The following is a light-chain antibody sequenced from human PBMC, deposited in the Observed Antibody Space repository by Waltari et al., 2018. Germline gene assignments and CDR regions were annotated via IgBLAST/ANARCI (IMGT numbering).Light chain of an antibody. V-gene: IGKV1-5*03. CDR3: QQYNSFSPYT. Sequence: IQMTQSPSTLSASIGDRATITCRASQSISTWLAWYQQKPGKAPNLLIYAASTLESGVPSRFSGSGSGTEFTLTISSLQPDDFATYYCQQYNSFSPYTFGQGSKLEIK. CDR1: QSISTW. J-gene: IGKJ2*01. CDR2: AAS.